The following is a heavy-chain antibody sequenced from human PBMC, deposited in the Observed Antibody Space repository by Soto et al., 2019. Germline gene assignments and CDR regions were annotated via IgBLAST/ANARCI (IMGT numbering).Heavy chain of an antibody. V-gene: IGHV1-46*01. Sequence: ASVKVSCKASGYTFTSYYMHWVRQAPGQGLEWMGIINPSGGSTSYAQKLQGRVTMTRDTSTSTVYMELSSLRAEDTAVYYCAKFSATSVYDISSAPDYWGQGTLVTVSS. J-gene: IGHJ4*02. D-gene: IGHD6-6*01. CDR3: AKFSATSVYDISSAPDY. CDR2: INPSGGST. CDR1: GYTFTSYY.